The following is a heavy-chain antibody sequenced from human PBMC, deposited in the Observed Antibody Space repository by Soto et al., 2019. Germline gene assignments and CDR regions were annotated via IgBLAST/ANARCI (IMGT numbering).Heavy chain of an antibody. D-gene: IGHD2-2*01. CDR2: ISAHNGNT. V-gene: IGHV1-18*01. CDR1: GYTFTSYG. Sequence: QVQLVQSGAEVKKPGASVKVSCKASGYTFTSYGISWVRQAPGQGLEWMGWISAHNGNTRYAQKIQGRVPMTTDTSTSTAYMALRSRRSDDTAVYYWAIDGPPMDYWGQGTLVTVAS. J-gene: IGHJ4*02. CDR3: AIDGPPMDY.